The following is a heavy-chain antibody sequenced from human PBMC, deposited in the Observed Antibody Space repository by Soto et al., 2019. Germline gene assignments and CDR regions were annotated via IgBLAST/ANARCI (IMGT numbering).Heavy chain of an antibody. Sequence: PSETLSLTYTVSGASVRSGGYYWSWIRQPPGKGLEWIGYIHDSGSTNYNPSLKSRVTKSVDKSKNQFSLKLSSVTAADTAVYYCARVAVAGTRVDYWGQGTLVTAPQ. V-gene: IGHV4-61*08. J-gene: IGHJ4*02. CDR2: IHDSGST. CDR3: ARVAVAGTRVDY. D-gene: IGHD6-19*01. CDR1: GASVRSGGYY.